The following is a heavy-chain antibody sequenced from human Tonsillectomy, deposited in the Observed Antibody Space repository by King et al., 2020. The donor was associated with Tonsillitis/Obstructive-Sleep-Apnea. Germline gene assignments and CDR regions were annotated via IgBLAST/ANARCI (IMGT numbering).Heavy chain of an antibody. CDR3: ARSEMVKGVAYAFDV. D-gene: IGHD3-10*01. J-gene: IGHJ3*01. CDR1: GYTFTTYG. Sequence: QLVQSGAEVKKPGASVKVSCKASGYTFTTYGVSWVRQAPGQGLEWMGWISAYNGDTNYAQKLQGRVTMTTDTSTSTAYMELRSLRSDDDTAVYYCARSEMVKGVAYAFDVWGQGTMVTVSS. CDR2: ISAYNGDT. V-gene: IGHV1-18*01.